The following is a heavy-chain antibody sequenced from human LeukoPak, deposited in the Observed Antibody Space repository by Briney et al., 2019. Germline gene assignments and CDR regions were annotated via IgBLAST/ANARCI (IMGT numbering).Heavy chain of an antibody. CDR1: GFTFSGYW. J-gene: IGHJ4*02. CDR3: ARDLDNYYDSSGYYHNFDY. Sequence: GGSLRLSCAASGFTFSGYWMSWVRQAPGKGLEWVANIKQDGSEKYYVDSVKGRFTISRDNAKNSLYLQMNSLRAEDTAVYYCARDLDNYYDSSGYYHNFDYWGQGTLVTVSS. V-gene: IGHV3-7*01. CDR2: IKQDGSEK. D-gene: IGHD3-22*01.